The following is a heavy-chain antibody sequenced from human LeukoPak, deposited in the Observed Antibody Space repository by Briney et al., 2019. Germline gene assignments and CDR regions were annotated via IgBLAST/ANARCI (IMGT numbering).Heavy chain of an antibody. V-gene: IGHV3-23*01. J-gene: IGHJ4*02. CDR1: GFSFSSYA. Sequence: PGGSLRLSCAASGFSFSSYAMSWVRQAPGKGLEWVSAIVGSGGNMYYADSVKGRFTISRDNFKSTLYLQMNSLRAEDTAVYYCAKGLTWDSTSCSDWGQGTLVTVSS. CDR2: IVGSGGNM. D-gene: IGHD2-2*01. CDR3: AKGLTWDSTSCSD.